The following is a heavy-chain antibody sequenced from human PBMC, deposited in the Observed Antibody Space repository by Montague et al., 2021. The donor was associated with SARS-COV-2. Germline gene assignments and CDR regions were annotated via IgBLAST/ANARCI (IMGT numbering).Heavy chain of an antibody. J-gene: IGHJ5*02. CDR1: GDSTSCPNCY. Sequence: SETPSLTCTVSGDSTSCPNCYWGWIRQARGKGLDWIGTIYNSGTTYYXPSLKSRLTISIDTSKNQFSLKLTSVTAADTAVYYCARHRNYGDHSLDNWFHPWGQGTLVTVSS. CDR2: IYNSGTT. CDR3: ARHRNYGDHSLDNWFHP. V-gene: IGHV4-39*01. D-gene: IGHD4-17*01.